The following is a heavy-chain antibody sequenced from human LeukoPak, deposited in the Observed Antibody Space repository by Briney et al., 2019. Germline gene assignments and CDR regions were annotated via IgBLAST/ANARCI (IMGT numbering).Heavy chain of an antibody. Sequence: GGSLRLSCAASGFTFSSYAMHWVRQAPGKGLEWVAVISYDGSNKYYADSVKGRFTISRDNSKNTLYLQMSSLRAEDTAVYYCARRGAHVDTAMVNTKRYYYYYYMDVWGKGTTVTVSS. D-gene: IGHD5-18*01. J-gene: IGHJ6*03. CDR2: ISYDGSNK. CDR3: ARRGAHVDTAMVNTKRYYYYYYMDV. V-gene: IGHV3-30*04. CDR1: GFTFSSYA.